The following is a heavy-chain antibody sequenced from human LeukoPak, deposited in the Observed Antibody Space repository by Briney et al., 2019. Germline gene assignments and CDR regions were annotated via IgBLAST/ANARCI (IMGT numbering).Heavy chain of an antibody. CDR3: AKDRGSSWYSEFDY. Sequence: GGSLRLSCAASGLTVSNNDVSWVRQAPGKGLEWVSVIDIRGDTYYAETVKGRFTISRDNSKNTLYLQMNSLRAEDTAVYYCAKDRGSSWYSEFDYWGQGTLVTVSS. J-gene: IGHJ4*02. CDR2: IDIRGDT. CDR1: GLTVSNND. D-gene: IGHD6-13*01. V-gene: IGHV3-53*01.